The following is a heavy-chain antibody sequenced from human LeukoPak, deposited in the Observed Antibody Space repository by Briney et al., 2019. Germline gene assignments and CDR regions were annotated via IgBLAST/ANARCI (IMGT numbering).Heavy chain of an antibody. V-gene: IGHV3-23*01. CDR3: AKGGVYSSSWPAEYFQH. CDR1: GFTFYSYG. CDR2: ISGSGDST. Sequence: GGSLRLSCAASGFTFYSYGMSWVRQAPGKGLEWVSAISGSGDSTYYADSVKGRFIISRDNSKNTLYLQMNSLRAEDTAVYYCAKGGVYSSSWPAEYFQHWGQGTLVTVSS. D-gene: IGHD6-13*01. J-gene: IGHJ1*01.